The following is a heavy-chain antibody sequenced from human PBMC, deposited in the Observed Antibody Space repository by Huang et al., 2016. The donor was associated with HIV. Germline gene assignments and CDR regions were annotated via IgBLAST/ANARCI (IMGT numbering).Heavy chain of an antibody. J-gene: IGHJ4*01. Sequence: QVQLVESGGGVVQPGRSLRLSCAGSGFNFRNYAIHWVRQAPGKGLALVGVISYDVTNKQYPDAVEDRFSLSRDNSKNTLFLPINILSPEDTAMSYFAKPRLDRSIWCVFDSWGHGTLVTVSS. V-gene: IGHV3-30*18. CDR1: GFNFRNYA. CDR2: ISYDVTNK. CDR3: AKPRLDRSIWCVFDS. D-gene: IGHD6-13*01.